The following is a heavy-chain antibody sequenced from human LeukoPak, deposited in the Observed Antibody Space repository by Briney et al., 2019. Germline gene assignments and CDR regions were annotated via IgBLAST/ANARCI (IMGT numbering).Heavy chain of an antibody. CDR3: ARSKSRYYHSPGY. Sequence: SETLSLTCAVYGGSFSGYFWSWIRQPPGKGLEWIGNISYSGSPYYNPSLKSRVTISVDTSKNQFSLKLRSVTAADTAVYYCARSKSRYYHSPGYWGQGTLVTVSS. CDR1: GGSFSGYF. CDR2: ISYSGSP. D-gene: IGHD3-22*01. J-gene: IGHJ4*02. V-gene: IGHV4-34*01.